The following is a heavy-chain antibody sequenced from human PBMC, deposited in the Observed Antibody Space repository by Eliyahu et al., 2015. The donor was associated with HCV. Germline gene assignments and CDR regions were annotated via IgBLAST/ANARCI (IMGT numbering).Heavy chain of an antibody. Sequence: QVRLVQSGAEVKRPGASVRVSCXVFGYTLTDLSXXWVRQAPGXGXEWMGGXXPEEGKAXFAQKFQGRLSLTEDTSADTSYMHLDSLRSDDTAVYYCATSADGSAYPYGPRLYFFDYWGQGTLVTVSS. CDR1: GYTLTDLS. CDR2: XXPEEGKA. CDR3: ATSADGSAYPYGPRLYFFDY. J-gene: IGHJ4*02. V-gene: IGHV1-24*01. D-gene: IGHD3-16*01.